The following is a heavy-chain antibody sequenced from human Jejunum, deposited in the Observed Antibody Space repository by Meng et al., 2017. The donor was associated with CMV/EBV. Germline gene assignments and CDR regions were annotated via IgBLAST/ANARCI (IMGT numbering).Heavy chain of an antibody. Sequence: QLQLQDSGPGPVKPSGPLSLTRAVSGGSISRANWWTWVRQTPGKGLEWIWEVYRGGNAMYNPSLQSRLTISVDDSTNQVSLRLRSVTAADTAMYYCTTGSAYSPPGQFHQWGQGTLVTVSS. CDR2: VYRGGNA. D-gene: IGHD3-22*01. CDR3: TTGSAYSPPGQFHQ. V-gene: IGHV4-4*02. J-gene: IGHJ4*02. CDR1: GGSISRANW.